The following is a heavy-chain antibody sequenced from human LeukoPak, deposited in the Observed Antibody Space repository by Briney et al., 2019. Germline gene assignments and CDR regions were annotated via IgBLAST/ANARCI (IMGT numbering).Heavy chain of an antibody. CDR2: MSPNSGNT. J-gene: IGHJ6*02. CDR3: ARGQTSYYHYYGLDV. CDR1: GYTFTSYD. Sequence: ASVKVSCKASGYTFTSYDINWVRQAPGQGLEWMGWMSPNSGNTGYAQKFQGRVTMTRDTSITTAYMELSSLRSEDTAVYYCARGQTSYYHYYGLDVWGQGTTVTVSS. V-gene: IGHV1-8*01.